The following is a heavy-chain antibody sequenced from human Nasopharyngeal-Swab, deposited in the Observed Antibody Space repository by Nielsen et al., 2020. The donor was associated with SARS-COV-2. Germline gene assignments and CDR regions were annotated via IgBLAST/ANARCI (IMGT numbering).Heavy chain of an antibody. J-gene: IGHJ4*02. V-gene: IGHV3-23*01. CDR1: GFTFNSFA. CDR3: AKANTRDFDY. Sequence: GSLRLSCAASGFTFNSFAMSWVRQAPGKGLEWVSGISGGGDSTHYADSVKGRFTISRDNSRKTLYLQMNSLRAEDTAVYHCAKANTRDFDYWGQGTLVTVSS. CDR2: ISGGGDST.